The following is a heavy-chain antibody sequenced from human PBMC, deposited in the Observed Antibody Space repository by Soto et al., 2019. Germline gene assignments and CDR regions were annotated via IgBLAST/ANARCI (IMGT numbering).Heavy chain of an antibody. CDR3: ARHDFEFADVVVPIGDGDDAFDI. CDR1: GGSISSSSYY. CDR2: IYYSGST. D-gene: IGHD2-2*01. J-gene: IGHJ3*02. V-gene: IGHV4-39*01. Sequence: SETLSLTCTVSGGSISSSSYYWGWIRQPPGKGLEWIGSIYYSGSTYYNPSLKSRVTISVDTSKNQFSLKLSSVTAADTAVYYCARHDFEFADVVVPIGDGDDAFDIWGQGTMVTVSS.